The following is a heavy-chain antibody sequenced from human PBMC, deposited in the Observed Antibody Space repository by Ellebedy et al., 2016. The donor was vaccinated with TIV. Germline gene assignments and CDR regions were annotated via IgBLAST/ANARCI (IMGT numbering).Heavy chain of an antibody. J-gene: IGHJ5*02. CDR1: GGSISSSSYN. CDR3: ARLAIAVTNPLPDT. CDR2: IYYSGSA. D-gene: IGHD2-2*01. Sequence: SETLSLTXNVSGGSISSSSYNWGWVRQPPGKGLEWIGSIYYSGSAHYNPSLRSGVAISVDTAKNEFSLKLYSVTAADTAVYYCARLAIAVTNPLPDTWGQGMLVTVSS. V-gene: IGHV4-39*01.